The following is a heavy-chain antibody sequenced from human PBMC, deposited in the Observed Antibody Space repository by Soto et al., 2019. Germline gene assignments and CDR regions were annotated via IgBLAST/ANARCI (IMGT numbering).Heavy chain of an antibody. J-gene: IGHJ5*02. CDR3: ARHGVPDVIGDWFDP. CDR1: GGSIRNYY. CDR2: IYYSGST. V-gene: IGHV4-59*08. Sequence: SETLSLTCTVSGGSIRNYYWSWIRQPPGKGLEWIGYIYYSGSTNYSPSLKSRINISKDTSKNQFSLKMSSVTAADTAVYYCARHGVPDVIGDWFDPWGQGTLVTVSS. D-gene: IGHD2-2*01.